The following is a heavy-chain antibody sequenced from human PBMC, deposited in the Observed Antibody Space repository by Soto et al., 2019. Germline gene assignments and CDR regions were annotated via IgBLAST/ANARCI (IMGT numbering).Heavy chain of an antibody. V-gene: IGHV3-23*01. D-gene: IGHD6-13*01. CDR1: GFSFSSYA. CDR3: AKDQGSSWYFYYFDF. Sequence: GGSLRLSCAASGFSFSSYAMSWVRQAPGKGPEWVSAISGSGGTTLYADSVQGRFTISRDNAKNTLYLQMNSLRAEDTAVYYCAKDQGSSWYFYYFDFWGQGALVTVSS. J-gene: IGHJ4*02. CDR2: ISGSGGTT.